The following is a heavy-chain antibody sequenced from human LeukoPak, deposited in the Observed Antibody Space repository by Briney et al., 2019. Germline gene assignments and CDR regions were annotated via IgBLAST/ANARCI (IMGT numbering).Heavy chain of an antibody. D-gene: IGHD3-3*01. CDR1: GGLISIYH. J-gene: IGHJ4*02. Sequence: SDTLPLTCSVWGGLISIYHWLELRHPAGKALEWIGSIYTSGSTNYSPSLKSRVTMSVDTSKNQFSLKLSSVTAADTAVYYCARDLYRTYYDFWSGPGFDYWGQGTLVTVSS. CDR2: IYTSGST. CDR3: ARDLYRTYYDFWSGPGFDY. V-gene: IGHV4-4*07.